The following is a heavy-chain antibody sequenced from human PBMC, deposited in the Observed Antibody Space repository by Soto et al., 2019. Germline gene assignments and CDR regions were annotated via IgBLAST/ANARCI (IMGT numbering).Heavy chain of an antibody. CDR2: IYYSGSS. CDR1: GGSISRGGYY. Sequence: SQTLSLTCTVSGGSISRGGYYLSWIRQHPGKGLEWIGYIYYSGSSYYNPSLKSRVTISVDTSKNQFSLKLSSVTAADTAVYYCARQWSLRFHYYGMDVWGQGTTVTVSS. CDR3: ARQWSLRFHYYGMDV. V-gene: IGHV4-31*03. J-gene: IGHJ6*02. D-gene: IGHD2-8*01.